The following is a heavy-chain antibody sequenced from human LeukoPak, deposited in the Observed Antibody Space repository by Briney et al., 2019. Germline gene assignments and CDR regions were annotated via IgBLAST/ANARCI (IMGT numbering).Heavy chain of an antibody. J-gene: IGHJ4*02. D-gene: IGHD1-26*01. CDR1: GGTFSSYA. Sequence: GASVKVSCKASGGTFSSYAISWVRQAPGQGLEWMGGIIPIFGTANYAQKFQGRVTITADESTSTAYMELSSLSSEDTAIYYCVLEVGITKKLDFWGQGTPVTVSP. CDR3: VLEVGITKKLDF. CDR2: IIPIFGTA. V-gene: IGHV1-69*13.